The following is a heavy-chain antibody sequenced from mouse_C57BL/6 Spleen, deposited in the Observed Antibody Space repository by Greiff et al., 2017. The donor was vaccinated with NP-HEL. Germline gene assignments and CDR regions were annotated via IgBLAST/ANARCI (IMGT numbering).Heavy chain of an antibody. Sequence: QVQLQQPGAELVMPGASVKLSCKASGYTFTSYWMHWVKQRPGQGLEWIGELDPSDSYTNYNQKFKGKSTLTVDKSSSTAYMQLSSLTSEDSAVYYCARGAYGSSWDYWGQGTTLTVSS. D-gene: IGHD1-1*01. V-gene: IGHV1-69*01. J-gene: IGHJ2*01. CDR1: GYTFTSYW. CDR3: ARGAYGSSWDY. CDR2: LDPSDSYT.